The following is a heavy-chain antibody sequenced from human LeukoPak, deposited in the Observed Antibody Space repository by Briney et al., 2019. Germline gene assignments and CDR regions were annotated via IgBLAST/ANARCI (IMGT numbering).Heavy chain of an antibody. Sequence: GASVKVSCKASGYTFTGSYMHWVRQAPGQGFEWIGWIGPASGATKYAQNFQGRVTLTTDTSITTAYMELSSLTSDDTASYYCLNEHGGWGQGTPVTVSS. CDR3: LNEHGG. D-gene: IGHD1-1*01. V-gene: IGHV1-2*02. CDR2: IGPASGAT. J-gene: IGHJ4*02. CDR1: GYTFTGSY.